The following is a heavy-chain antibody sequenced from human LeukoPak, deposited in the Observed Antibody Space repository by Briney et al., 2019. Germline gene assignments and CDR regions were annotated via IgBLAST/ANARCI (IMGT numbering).Heavy chain of an antibody. V-gene: IGHV3-23*01. Sequence: GGSLRLSCAASGFTFSSYAMSWVRQAPGKGLEWVSAISGSGGSTYYADSVKGRFTISRDSSKNTLYLQMNSLRAEDTAVYYCAKGSASGNYCELDYWGQGTLVTVSS. D-gene: IGHD1-26*01. CDR2: ISGSGGST. CDR1: GFTFSSYA. CDR3: AKGSASGNYCELDY. J-gene: IGHJ4*02.